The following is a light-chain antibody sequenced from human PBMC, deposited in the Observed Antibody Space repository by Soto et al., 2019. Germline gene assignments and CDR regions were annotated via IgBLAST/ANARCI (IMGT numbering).Light chain of an antibody. V-gene: IGKV1-39*01. Sequence: DLQMTQSPSSLTASVGDRVTITCRASQGVSAYLLWYQQSQERAPKLLISAASNLLSGVPSRFSGSGSGTNFTLTISSLQPEDFATYYWQQCYKTPHTFGQGTKLETK. CDR3: QQCYKTPHT. CDR2: AAS. J-gene: IGKJ2*01. CDR1: QGVSAY.